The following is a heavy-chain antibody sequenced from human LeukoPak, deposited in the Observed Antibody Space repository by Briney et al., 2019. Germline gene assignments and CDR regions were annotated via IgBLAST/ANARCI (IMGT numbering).Heavy chain of an antibody. D-gene: IGHD2-15*01. Sequence: SETLSLTCTVSGGSISSSSYYWGWIRQPPGKGLEWIGSIYYSGSTYYNPSLKSRVTISVDTSENRFSLKLSSVTATDTAVYYCARDCSGGSCYGAFDIWGQGTMVTVSS. CDR3: ARDCSGGSCYGAFDI. V-gene: IGHV4-39*02. J-gene: IGHJ3*02. CDR2: IYYSGST. CDR1: GGSISSSSYY.